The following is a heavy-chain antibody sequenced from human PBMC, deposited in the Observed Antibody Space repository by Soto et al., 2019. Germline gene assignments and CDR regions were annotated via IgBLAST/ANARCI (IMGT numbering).Heavy chain of an antibody. CDR3: ARDIDDFPMVRGVKPPDPFDI. D-gene: IGHD3-10*01. V-gene: IGHV3-21*01. Sequence: GGSLRLSCAASGFTFSSYSMNWVRQAPGKGLEWVSSISSSSSYIYYADSVKGRFTISRDNAKNSLYLQMNSLRAEDTAVYYCARDIDDFPMVRGVKPPDPFDIWGQGTMVTVSS. CDR1: GFTFSSYS. CDR2: ISSSSSYI. J-gene: IGHJ3*02.